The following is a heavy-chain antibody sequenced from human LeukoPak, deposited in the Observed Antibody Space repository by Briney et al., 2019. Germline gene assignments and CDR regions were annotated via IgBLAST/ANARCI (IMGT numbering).Heavy chain of an antibody. Sequence: ASVKVSCKASGYTFTGYYMHWVRQAPGQGLEWMGWINPNSGGANYAQKFQGWVTMTRDTSISTAYMELSRLRSDDTAVYYCAKSRQCSSTSCYRAGDYWGQGTLVTVSS. V-gene: IGHV1-2*04. CDR2: INPNSGGA. J-gene: IGHJ4*02. CDR3: AKSRQCSSTSCYRAGDY. CDR1: GYTFTGYY. D-gene: IGHD2-2*02.